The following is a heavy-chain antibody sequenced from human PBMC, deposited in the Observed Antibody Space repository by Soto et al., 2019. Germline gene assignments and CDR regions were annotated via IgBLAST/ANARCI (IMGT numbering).Heavy chain of an antibody. Sequence: GASVKVSCKASGGTFSSYAISWVRRAPGQGLEWMGGIIPIFGTANYAQKFQGRVTITADKSTSTAYMELSSLRSEDTAVYYCARVPMSGSYYYYYYGMDVWGQGTTVTVSS. J-gene: IGHJ6*02. V-gene: IGHV1-69*06. D-gene: IGHD1-26*01. CDR1: GGTFSSYA. CDR3: ARVPMSGSYYYYYYGMDV. CDR2: IIPIFGTA.